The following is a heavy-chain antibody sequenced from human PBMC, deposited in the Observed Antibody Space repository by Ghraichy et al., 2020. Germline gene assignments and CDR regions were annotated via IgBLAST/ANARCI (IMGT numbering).Heavy chain of an antibody. CDR2: ISGSGGST. Sequence: GGSLRLSCAASGFTFSSYAMSWVRQAPGKGLEWVSAISGSGGSTYYADSVKGRFTISRDNSKNTLYLQMNSLRAEDTAVYYCAKLKLVVPGHNWFDPWGQGTLVTVSS. V-gene: IGHV3-23*01. J-gene: IGHJ5*02. CDR3: AKLKLVVPGHNWFDP. CDR1: GFTFSSYA. D-gene: IGHD2-2*01.